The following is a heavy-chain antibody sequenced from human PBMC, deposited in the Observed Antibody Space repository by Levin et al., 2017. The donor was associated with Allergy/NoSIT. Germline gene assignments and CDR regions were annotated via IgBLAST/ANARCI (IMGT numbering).Heavy chain of an antibody. Sequence: GGSLKISCAASGFTFSSYSLNWVRQAPGKGLEWVSAISSDSYYIYYADSVRGRFTISRDNAKKSLYLQMNSLRGEDTAVYYCAARYYYDSSTYYPFDYWGQGTLVTVSS. CDR1: GFTFSSYS. CDR2: ISSDSYYI. D-gene: IGHD3-22*01. V-gene: IGHV3-21*01. J-gene: IGHJ4*02. CDR3: AARYYYDSSTYYPFDY.